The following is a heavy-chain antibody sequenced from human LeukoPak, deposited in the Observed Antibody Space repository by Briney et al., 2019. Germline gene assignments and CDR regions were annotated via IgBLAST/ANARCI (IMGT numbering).Heavy chain of an antibody. J-gene: IGHJ4*02. Sequence: ASVKVSCKASGYTFTGYYMHWVRQVPGQGLEWMGWINPNSGGTNYAQKFQGRVTMTRDTSISTAYMELSRLRSDDTAVYYCASDYYDSSGYYPTPYWGQGTLVTVSS. CDR3: ASDYYDSSGYYPTPY. CDR2: INPNSGGT. V-gene: IGHV1-2*02. D-gene: IGHD3-22*01. CDR1: GYTFTGYY.